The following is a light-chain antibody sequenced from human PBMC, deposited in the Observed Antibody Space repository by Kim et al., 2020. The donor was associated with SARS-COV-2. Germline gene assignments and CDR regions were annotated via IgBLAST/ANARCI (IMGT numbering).Light chain of an antibody. CDR3: QSYDRTNVV. CDR1: SGGIASNY. CDR2: EDN. V-gene: IGLV6-57*03. J-gene: IGLJ3*02. Sequence: GKTVTNSCTRSSGGIASNYVQWYQQRPGSAPTIVIYEDNERPSGVPDRFSGSIDSSSDSASLTISGLKTEDEADYYCQSYDRTNVVFGGGTQLTVL.